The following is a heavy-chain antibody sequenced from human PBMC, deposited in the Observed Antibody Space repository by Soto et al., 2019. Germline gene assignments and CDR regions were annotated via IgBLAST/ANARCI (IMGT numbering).Heavy chain of an antibody. D-gene: IGHD2-2*01. J-gene: IGHJ6*02. CDR2: ISGSGGST. Sequence: GGSLRPSCAASGFTFSSYATSWVRQAPGKGLEWVSAISGSGGSTSYADSVKGRFTISRDNSKNTLYLQMNSLRAEDTAVYYCAKVKCSSTSCSYYYYGLDVWGQGTTGTVSS. CDR3: AKVKCSSTSCSYYYYGLDV. V-gene: IGHV3-23*01. CDR1: GFTFSSYA.